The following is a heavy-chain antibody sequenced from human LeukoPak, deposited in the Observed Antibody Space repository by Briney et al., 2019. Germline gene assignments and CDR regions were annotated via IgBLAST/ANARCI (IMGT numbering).Heavy chain of an antibody. Sequence: SETLSLTCAVYRGAFSGYYWSWIRQPPGKGLEWIGEINHSGSTNYNPSLKSRVTISVDTSKNQFSLKLSSVTAADTAVYYCAKGGEDTTIEAYSRDYGGQGTLVTVSS. D-gene: IGHD3-22*01. J-gene: IGHJ4*02. CDR2: INHSGST. CDR1: RGAFSGYY. CDR3: AKGGEDTTIEAYSRDY. V-gene: IGHV4-34*01.